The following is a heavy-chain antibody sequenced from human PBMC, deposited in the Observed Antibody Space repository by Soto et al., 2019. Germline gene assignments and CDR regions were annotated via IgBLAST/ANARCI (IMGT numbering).Heavy chain of an antibody. D-gene: IGHD1-1*01. V-gene: IGHV1-18*01. CDR3: ARGRYGDY. CDR2: ISAHNGNT. CDR1: GYAFTTYG. Sequence: QVHLVQSGAEVKKPGASVKVSCQGSGYAFTTYGITWVRQAPGQGLEWMGWISAHNGNTNYAQKLQGRVTVTRDTSTSTAYMELSSLRYDDPAVYYCARGRYGDYWGQGALVTVSS. J-gene: IGHJ4*02.